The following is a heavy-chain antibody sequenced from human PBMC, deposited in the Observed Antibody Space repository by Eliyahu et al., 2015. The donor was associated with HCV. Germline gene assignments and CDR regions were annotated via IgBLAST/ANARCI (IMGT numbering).Heavy chain of an antibody. CDR1: GFTFXXAW. V-gene: IGHV3-15*01. CDR3: TTDAGGSYDQYYFDY. Sequence: EVQLVXSGGGLVKPGGSLRLXCAASGFTFXXAWMSWVRQAPGKGLGWVGRIKSKTDGGTTDYAAPVKGRFTISRDDSKNTLYLQMNSLKTEDTAVYYCTTDAGGSYDQYYFDYWGQGTLVTVSS. D-gene: IGHD1-26*01. CDR2: IKSKTDGGTT. J-gene: IGHJ4*02.